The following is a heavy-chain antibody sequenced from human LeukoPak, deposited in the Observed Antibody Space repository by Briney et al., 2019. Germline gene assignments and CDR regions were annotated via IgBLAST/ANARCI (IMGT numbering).Heavy chain of an antibody. Sequence: PSETLSLTCTVSGGSISSSTYYWGCIRQPLGKGLEWIGSIYYSGSTYYNPSLKSRATISVDTSKNQFSLKLTSVTAADTALYYCARPRDTTHYYYWGDAFDIWGQGTMVTVSS. CDR3: ARPRDTTHYYYWGDAFDI. J-gene: IGHJ3*02. D-gene: IGHD3-22*01. V-gene: IGHV4-39*01. CDR1: GGSISSSTYY. CDR2: IYYSGST.